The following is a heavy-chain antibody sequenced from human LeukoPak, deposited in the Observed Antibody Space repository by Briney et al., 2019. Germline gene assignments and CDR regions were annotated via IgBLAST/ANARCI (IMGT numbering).Heavy chain of an antibody. CDR1: GGSISSYY. CDR2: IYYSGST. V-gene: IGHV4-59*01. D-gene: IGHD3-22*01. J-gene: IGHJ5*02. Sequence: SETLSLTCTVSGGSISSYYWSWIRQPPGKGLEWIGYIYYSGSTNYNPSLKSRVTISVDTSKNQFSLKLSSVTAADTAVYYCARVDSSGYYYPRFDPWGQGTLVTVSS. CDR3: ARVDSSGYYYPRFDP.